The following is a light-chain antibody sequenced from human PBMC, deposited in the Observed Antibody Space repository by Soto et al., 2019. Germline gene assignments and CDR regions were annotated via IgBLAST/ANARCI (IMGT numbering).Light chain of an antibody. CDR1: QGISNY. Sequence: DIQMTQSPSSLSASVGDRVTITCRASQGISNYLAWYQQKPGKVPKLLIYAASTLQSGVPSRFSGSRPGTDFTLTSSRLRPEHCATYYWQKYNRAPRTFGQVTKVEIK. V-gene: IGKV1-27*01. CDR2: AAS. CDR3: QKYNRAPRT. J-gene: IGKJ1*01.